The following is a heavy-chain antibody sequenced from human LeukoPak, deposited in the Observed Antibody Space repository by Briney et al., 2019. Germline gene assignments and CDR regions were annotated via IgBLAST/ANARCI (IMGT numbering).Heavy chain of an antibody. CDR3: SLWFGVAFDI. D-gene: IGHD3-10*01. V-gene: IGHV3-43*02. CDR2: ISGDGGST. Sequence: GGSLRLSCAASGFTFDDYAMHWFRQAPGKGLEWVSLISGDGGSTYYADSVKGRFTISRDNSKNSLYLQMNSLRTEDTALYYCSLWFGVAFDIWGQGTMVTVSS. J-gene: IGHJ3*02. CDR1: GFTFDDYA.